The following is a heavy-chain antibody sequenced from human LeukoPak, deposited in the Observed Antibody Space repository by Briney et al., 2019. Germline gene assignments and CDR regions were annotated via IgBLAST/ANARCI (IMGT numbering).Heavy chain of an antibody. CDR2: ISISGSTT. CDR3: STAKFDY. CDR1: GSTLSSYS. V-gene: IGHV3-48*01. Sequence: PGGSLRLSCAATGSTLSSYSMNWVRQAPGKGLEWVSHISISGSTTHYADSVRGRFTISRDSAKNSLYLQMNSLRAEDTAVYYCSTAKFDYWGQGTLLSVSS. J-gene: IGHJ4*02.